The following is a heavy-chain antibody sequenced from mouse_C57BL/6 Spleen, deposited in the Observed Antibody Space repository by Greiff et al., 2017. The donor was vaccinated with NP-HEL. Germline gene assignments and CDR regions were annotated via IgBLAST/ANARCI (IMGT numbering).Heavy chain of an antibody. V-gene: IGHV1-26*01. CDR3: AREAIYYDYDLLGNYAMDY. Sequence: EVQLQQSGPELVKPGASVKISCKASGYTFTDYYMNWVKQSHGKSLEWIGDINPNNGGTSYNQKFKGKATLTVDKSSSTAYMELRSLTSEDSAVYYCAREAIYYDYDLLGNYAMDYWGQGTSVTVSS. J-gene: IGHJ4*01. CDR1: GYTFTDYY. D-gene: IGHD2-4*01. CDR2: INPNNGGT.